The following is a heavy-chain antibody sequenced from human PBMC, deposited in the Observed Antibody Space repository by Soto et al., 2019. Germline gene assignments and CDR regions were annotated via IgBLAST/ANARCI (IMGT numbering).Heavy chain of an antibody. J-gene: IGHJ4*02. CDR3: ARDYGGHFDY. CDR2: ISSSSSTI. CDR1: GFTFSSYS. Sequence: PGGSLRLSCAASGFTFSSYSMKWVRQAPGKGLEWVSYISSSSSTIYYADSVKGRFTISRDNAKISLYLQMNSLRAEDTAVYYCARDYGGHFDYWGQGTLVTVSS. D-gene: IGHD4-17*01. V-gene: IGHV3-48*01.